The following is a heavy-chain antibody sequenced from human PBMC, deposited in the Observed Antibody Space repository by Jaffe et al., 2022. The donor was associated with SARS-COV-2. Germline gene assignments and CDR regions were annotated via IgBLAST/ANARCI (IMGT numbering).Heavy chain of an antibody. V-gene: IGHV4-39*01. CDR2: IYYSGST. D-gene: IGHD1-26*01. Sequence: QLQLQESGPGLVKPSETLSLTCTVSGGSISSSSYYWGWIRQPPGKGLEWIGSIYYSGSTYYNPSLKSRVTISVDTSKNQFSLKLSSVTAADTAVYYCAGCGSYYYYGMDVWGQGTTVTVSS. J-gene: IGHJ6*02. CDR1: GGSISSSSYY. CDR3: AGCGSYYYYGMDV.